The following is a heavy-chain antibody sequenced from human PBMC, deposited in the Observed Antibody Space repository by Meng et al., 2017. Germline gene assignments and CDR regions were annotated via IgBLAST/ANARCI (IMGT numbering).Heavy chain of an antibody. CDR2: INPSGGST. Sequence: ASVKVSCKASGYIFTNYFIHWVRQAPGQGLEWMGIINPSGGSTSYAQKLQGRVTMTRDTSTSTVYMELSSLRSGDTAVYYCAREAGYYYDSSGTPTKSYYFDSWGQGKRVNGYS. J-gene: IGHJ4*02. D-gene: IGHD3-22*01. V-gene: IGHV1-46*01. CDR3: AREAGYYYDSSGTPTKSYYFDS. CDR1: GYIFTNYF.